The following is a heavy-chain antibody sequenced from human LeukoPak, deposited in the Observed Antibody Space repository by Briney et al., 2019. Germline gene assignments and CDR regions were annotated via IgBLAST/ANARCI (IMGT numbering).Heavy chain of an antibody. D-gene: IGHD4-17*01. CDR3: ARDVHGDYGSGWFDP. V-gene: IGHV1-69*05. Sequence: SVKVSCKTSGGTFNNSAISWVRQAPGQGLEWLGGIMPPFGTAGYAQKFQGRVTITKDESTRTVYLELTSLTSDDTAVYYCARDVHGDYGSGWFDPWGQGTLVSVSS. J-gene: IGHJ5*02. CDR1: GGTFNNSA. CDR2: IMPPFGTA.